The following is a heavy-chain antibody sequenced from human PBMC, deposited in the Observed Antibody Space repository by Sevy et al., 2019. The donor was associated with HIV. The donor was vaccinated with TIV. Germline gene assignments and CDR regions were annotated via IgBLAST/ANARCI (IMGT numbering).Heavy chain of an antibody. CDR3: ARGSRITIFGVETGMDV. Sequence: SESLSLTCTVSGGSISSYYWSWIRQPPGKGLEWIGYIYYSGSTNYNPSLKSRVTISVDTSKNQFSLKLSSVTAADTAMYYCARGSRITIFGVETGMDVWGQGTTVTVSS. CDR1: GGSISSYY. CDR2: IYYSGST. D-gene: IGHD3-3*01. J-gene: IGHJ6*02. V-gene: IGHV4-59*13.